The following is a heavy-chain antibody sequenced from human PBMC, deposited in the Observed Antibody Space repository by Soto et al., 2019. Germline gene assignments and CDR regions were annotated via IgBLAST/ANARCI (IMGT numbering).Heavy chain of an antibody. CDR2: INPSGGST. Sequence: GASVKVSCKASGYTFTSYYMHWVRQAPGQGLEWMGIINPSGGSTSYAQKFQGRVTMTRDTSTSTVYMELSSLRSEDTAGYYCAEVATADILGYCFGEEEELFDPRG. CDR1: GYTFTSYY. D-gene: IGHD3-10*01. V-gene: IGHV1-46*01. CDR3: AEVATADILGYCFGEEEELFDP. J-gene: IGHJ5*02.